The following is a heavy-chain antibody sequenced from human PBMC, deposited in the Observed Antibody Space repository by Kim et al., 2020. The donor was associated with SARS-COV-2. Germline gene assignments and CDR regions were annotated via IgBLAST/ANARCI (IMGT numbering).Heavy chain of an antibody. CDR2: ISGSGGST. D-gene: IGHD3-9*01. CDR1: GFTFSSYA. J-gene: IGHJ4*02. Sequence: GGSLRLSCAASGFTFSSYAMSWVRQAPGKGLEWVSAISGSGGSTYYADSVKGRFTISRDNSKNTLYLQMNSLRAEDTAVYYCAKGGVLRYFDWLEGYFDYWGQGTLVTVSS. CDR3: AKGGVLRYFDWLEGYFDY. V-gene: IGHV3-23*01.